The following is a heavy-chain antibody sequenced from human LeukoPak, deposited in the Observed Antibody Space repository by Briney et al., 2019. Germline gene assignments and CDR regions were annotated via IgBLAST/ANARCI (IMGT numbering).Heavy chain of an antibody. V-gene: IGHV3-7*01. CDR1: GFTFTNYW. CDR3: ARERVTTTSFDY. Sequence: PGGSLRLSCAASGFTFTNYWMNWLRQAPGKGLEWVANIEQDGSAKNYVDSVKGRFTISRDNAENSLFLQMNNLRVEDTAVYYCARERVTTTSFDYWGQGVLVTVSS. CDR2: IEQDGSAK. D-gene: IGHD2/OR15-2a*01. J-gene: IGHJ4*02.